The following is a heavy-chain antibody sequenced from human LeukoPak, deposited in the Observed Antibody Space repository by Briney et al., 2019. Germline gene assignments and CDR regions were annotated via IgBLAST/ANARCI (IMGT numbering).Heavy chain of an antibody. CDR1: GGTFTSYA. CDR2: IIPIFGTA. J-gene: IGHJ4*02. CDR3: ARGHDTTGYFAY. Sequence: SVKVSCKASGGTFTSYAISWVRQAPGQELEWMGGIIPIFGTANYAQKFQGRVTITADESTSTAYMELSSLRSEDTAVYYCARGHDTTGYFAYWGQGSLVTVSS. D-gene: IGHD3-22*01. V-gene: IGHV1-69*13.